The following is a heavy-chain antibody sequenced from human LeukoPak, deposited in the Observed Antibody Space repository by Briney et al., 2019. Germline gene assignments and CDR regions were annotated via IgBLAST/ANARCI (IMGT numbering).Heavy chain of an antibody. V-gene: IGHV4-39*07. D-gene: IGHD3-3*01. CDR1: GGSISSSSYY. CDR2: INHSGST. Sequence: PSETLSLTCTVSGGSISSSSYYWSWIRQPPGKGLEWIGEINHSGSTNYNPSLKSRVTISVDTSKNQFSLKLSSVTAADTAVYYCARARNYDFWSGYLGRGSTPSVRIIWFDPWGQGTLVTVSS. J-gene: IGHJ5*02. CDR3: ARARNYDFWSGYLGRGSTPSVRIIWFDP.